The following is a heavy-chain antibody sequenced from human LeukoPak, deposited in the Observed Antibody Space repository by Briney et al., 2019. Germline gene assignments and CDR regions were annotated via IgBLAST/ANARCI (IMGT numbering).Heavy chain of an antibody. CDR2: IYYSGST. D-gene: IGHD5-18*01. V-gene: IGHV4-30-4*08. J-gene: IGHJ4*02. CDR3: AAAAMVTGRDPGDFDY. Sequence: SWVRQAPGKGLEWIGYIYYSGSTYYNPSLKSRVTISVDTSKNQFSLKLSSVTAADTAVYYCAAAAMVTGRDPGDFDYWGQGTLVTVSS.